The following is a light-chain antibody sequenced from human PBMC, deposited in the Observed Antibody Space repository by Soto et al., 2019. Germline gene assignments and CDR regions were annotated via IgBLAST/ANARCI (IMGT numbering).Light chain of an antibody. V-gene: IGLV2-11*01. CDR1: SSDVGGYNY. CDR2: DVS. Sequence: QSALTQPRSVSGSPGQSVTISCTGTSSDVGGYNYVSWYQQHPGKAPKLMIYDVSKWPSGVPDRFSGSKSGNTASLTISGLQAEDEADYYCCSYAGIYTWVFGGGTKLTVL. J-gene: IGLJ3*02. CDR3: CSYAGIYTWV.